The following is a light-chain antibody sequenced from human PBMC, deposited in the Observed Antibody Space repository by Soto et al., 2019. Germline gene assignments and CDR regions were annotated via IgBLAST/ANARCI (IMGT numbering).Light chain of an antibody. V-gene: IGLV1-44*01. CDR2: NN. J-gene: IGLJ1*01. CDR3: QSYDNTLSTRYV. CDR1: SSNIGSST. Sequence: QSVLTQPPSASGTPGQRVTISCSGSSSNIGSSTVNWYLQFPGTAPKLLLFNNRRPSGVPDRFSGSKSGTSASLAISGLQAEDEGDYYCQSYDNTLSTRYVFGTGTKLTVL.